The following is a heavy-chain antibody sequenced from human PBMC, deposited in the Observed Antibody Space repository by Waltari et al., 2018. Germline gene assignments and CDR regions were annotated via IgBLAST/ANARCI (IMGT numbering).Heavy chain of an antibody. D-gene: IGHD3-3*01. J-gene: IGHJ5*02. CDR3: ARRWTYYDFWSGNNWFDP. Sequence: QLQLQESGPGLVKPSETLSLSCTVSGGSISRSNSYWAWIRQPPGKGLEWIGTIYYIGSTFYNPSLKSRVTISVDMSKNQFSLNLSSVTAADTAVYYCARRWTYYDFWSGNNWFDPWGQGTLVTVSS. CDR1: GGSISRSNSY. CDR2: IYYIGST. V-gene: IGHV4-39*01.